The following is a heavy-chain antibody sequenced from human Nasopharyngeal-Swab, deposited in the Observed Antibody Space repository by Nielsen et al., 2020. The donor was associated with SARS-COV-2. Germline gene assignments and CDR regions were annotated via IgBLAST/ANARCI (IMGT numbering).Heavy chain of an antibody. D-gene: IGHD2-21*01. V-gene: IGHV3-30*18. CDR3: VKSMAYFQLSGTYNLDF. CDR1: GFTFNYFG. Sequence: GESLKISCAASGFTFNYFGMHWVRQAPGKGLEWVAFISSEGSIRNYIDSVKGRFTVSRDSSKNTVYLQMNSLRPDDTAVYFCVKSMAYFQLSGTYNLDFWGQGTLVTVSS. J-gene: IGHJ4*02. CDR2: ISSEGSIR.